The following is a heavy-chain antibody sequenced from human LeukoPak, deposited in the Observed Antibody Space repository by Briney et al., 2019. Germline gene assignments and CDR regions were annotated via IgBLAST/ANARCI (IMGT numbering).Heavy chain of an antibody. CDR2: ISTTGTI. J-gene: IGHJ6*02. Sequence: GGSLRLSCEASGLTFSTYAMNWVRQAPGKGLEWVSYISTTGTIYYADSVRGRFTISRDNAKSSLYLQMNRLRGEDTAMYYCAKDLHGDYSYYYYGMDVWGQGTTVTVSS. V-gene: IGHV3-48*03. CDR3: AKDLHGDYSYYYYGMDV. D-gene: IGHD4-17*01. CDR1: GLTFSTYA.